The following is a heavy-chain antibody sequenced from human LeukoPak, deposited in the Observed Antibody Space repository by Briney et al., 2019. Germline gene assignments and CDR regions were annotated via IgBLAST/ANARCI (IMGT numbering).Heavy chain of an antibody. Sequence: GASVRVSCKASAHTLTTYGISWVRQAPGHGLEWLGWINSKETQTNRAQKLQGRVTVTTDTSTSTAFLDLRSLRSGDTAVYFCARGWELHDWGQGTLVTVSS. V-gene: IGHV1-18*01. CDR1: AHTLTTYG. D-gene: IGHD1-26*01. CDR2: INSKETQT. CDR3: ARGWELHD. J-gene: IGHJ4*02.